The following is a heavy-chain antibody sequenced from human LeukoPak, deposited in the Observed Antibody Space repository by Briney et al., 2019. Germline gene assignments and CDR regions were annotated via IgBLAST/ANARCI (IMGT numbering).Heavy chain of an antibody. CDR1: GYTLTELS. V-gene: IGHV1-24*01. D-gene: IGHD1-26*01. Sequence: ASVKVSCKVSGYTLTELSMHWVRQAPGKGLEWMGGFDPEDGETIYAQKFQGRVTMTEDTSTDTAYMELSSLRSEDTAVYYCATAPFYGGSFAQLDHWGQGTPVTVSS. J-gene: IGHJ4*02. CDR2: FDPEDGET. CDR3: ATAPFYGGSFAQLDH.